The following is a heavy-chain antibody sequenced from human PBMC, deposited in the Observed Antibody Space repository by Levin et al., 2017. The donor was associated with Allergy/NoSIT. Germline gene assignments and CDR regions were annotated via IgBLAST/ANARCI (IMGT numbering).Heavy chain of an antibody. CDR1: GYTFSDYY. D-gene: IGHD3/OR15-3a*01. CDR2: IHPNSGDT. V-gene: IGHV1-2*02. Sequence: ASVKVSCKTSGYTFSDYYIYWVRQAPGQGLECLGWIHPNSGDTTYAQSFQGRVIMTRDTSTTPVYMEVTSLTSDDTAMYCCTRVRVARTGFGFWGQGTPVTVSS. CDR3: TRVRVARTGFGF. J-gene: IGHJ4*02.